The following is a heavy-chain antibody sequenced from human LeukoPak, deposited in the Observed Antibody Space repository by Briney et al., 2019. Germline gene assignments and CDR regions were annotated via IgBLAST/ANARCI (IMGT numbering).Heavy chain of an antibody. CDR1: GFIFDDYA. V-gene: IGHV3-9*01. CDR3: AKDMAPYSSSPHY. D-gene: IGHD6-6*01. Sequence: HPGRSLRLSCAASGFIFDDYAVHAVRQAPGKGLGWVSGISWNSGSTGYEDSVTGRFTISRDNAKTSLYLQINTLRAEDTALYYCAKDMAPYSSSPHYWGQGTLVSVSS. J-gene: IGHJ4*02. CDR2: ISWNSGST.